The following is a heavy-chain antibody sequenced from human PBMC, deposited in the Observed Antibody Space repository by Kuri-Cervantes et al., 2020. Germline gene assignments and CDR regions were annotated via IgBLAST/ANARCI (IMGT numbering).Heavy chain of an antibody. V-gene: IGHV1-18*01. Sequence: ASVKVSCKASGYIFTNFGITWVRQAPGQGLEWLGWITAYKSNTDYAQNFQGRVSMTTDTSTGTAYVELRSLKADDTAVYYCARVFGDLLSVFDYWGQGTLVTVSS. CDR2: ITAYKSNT. CDR1: GYIFTNFG. CDR3: ARVFGDLLSVFDY. D-gene: IGHD3-10*02. J-gene: IGHJ4*02.